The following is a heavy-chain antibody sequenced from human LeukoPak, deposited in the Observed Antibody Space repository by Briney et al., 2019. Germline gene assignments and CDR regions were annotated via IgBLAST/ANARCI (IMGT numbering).Heavy chain of an antibody. CDR2: ISGSGGST. CDR3: ARVRGGYKVFDC. CDR1: GFTFSSYA. D-gene: IGHD5-24*01. V-gene: IGHV3-23*01. Sequence: PGGSLRFSCAPSGFTFSSYAMSWVRQAPGKGLEWVSAISGSGGSTYYADSVKGRFTISRDNSKNTLYLQMNSVRAEEKAVYYCARVRGGYKVFDCWGKGTMVTVSS. J-gene: IGHJ4*02.